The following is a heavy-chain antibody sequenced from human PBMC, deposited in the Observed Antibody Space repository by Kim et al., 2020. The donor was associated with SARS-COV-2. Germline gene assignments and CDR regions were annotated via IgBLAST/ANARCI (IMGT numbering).Heavy chain of an antibody. D-gene: IGHD5-18*01. Sequence: ADSMNGRFTTSRDKAKNSLYLQMNSLRAVDTAVYYCARDPRGYSYGPGDYWGQGTLVTVSS. V-gene: IGHV3-21*01. J-gene: IGHJ4*02. CDR3: ARDPRGYSYGPGDY.